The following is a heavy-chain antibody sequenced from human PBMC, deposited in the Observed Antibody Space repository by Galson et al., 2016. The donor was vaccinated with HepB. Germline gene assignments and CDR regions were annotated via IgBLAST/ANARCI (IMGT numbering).Heavy chain of an antibody. V-gene: IGHV5-51*01. Sequence: QSGAEVKKPGESLTISCKGSGYRFTNNWIAWVRQMPGKRLEWMGIIYPDDSDARYSPSFEAQVTITVDKSINTAFLQWTSLKASDTAIYYCARRTGVNEFGRNVYRHRPKDYFDFWGQGTLVAVSS. CDR3: ARRTGVNEFGRNVYRHRPKDYFDF. D-gene: IGHD1-1*01. CDR2: IYPDDSDA. CDR1: GYRFTNNW. J-gene: IGHJ4*02.